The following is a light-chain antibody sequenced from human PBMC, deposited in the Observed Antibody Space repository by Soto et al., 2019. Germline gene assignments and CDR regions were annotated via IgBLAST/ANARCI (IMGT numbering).Light chain of an antibody. CDR3: SSYTSSSTLYV. CDR2: DVS. V-gene: IGLV2-14*01. Sequence: QSVLTQPASVSGSPGQSITISCTGTSSDLGGYNYVSWYQQHPGKAPKRMSYDVSNRPSGVSNRFSGSKSGKTAFLTISGRQAEDEAYYYCSSYTSSSTLYVFGTGTKLTVL. J-gene: IGLJ1*01. CDR1: SSDLGGYNY.